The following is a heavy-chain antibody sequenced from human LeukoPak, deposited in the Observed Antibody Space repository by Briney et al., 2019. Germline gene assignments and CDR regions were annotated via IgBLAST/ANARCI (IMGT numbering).Heavy chain of an antibody. CDR3: ARAWYYDSSGYLFDY. CDR2: ISAYNGNT. Sequence: APVKVSCKASGYTFTSYGISWVRQAPGQGLEWMGWISAYNGNTNYAQKLQGRVTMTTDTSTSTAYMELRSLRSDDTAVYYCARAWYYDSSGYLFDYWGQGTLVTVSS. V-gene: IGHV1-18*01. D-gene: IGHD3-22*01. CDR1: GYTFTSYG. J-gene: IGHJ4*02.